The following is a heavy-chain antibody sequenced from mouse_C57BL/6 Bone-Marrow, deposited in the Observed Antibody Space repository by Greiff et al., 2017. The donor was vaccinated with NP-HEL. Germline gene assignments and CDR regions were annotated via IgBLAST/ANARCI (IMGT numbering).Heavy chain of an antibody. CDR2: SRNKANDYTT. V-gene: IGHV7-1*01. CDR1: GFTFSDFY. J-gene: IGHJ4*01. CDR3: ARVFTTATDYAMDY. Sequence: EVHLVESGGGLVQSGRSLRLSCATSGFTFSDFYMEWVRQAPGKGLEWIAASRNKANDYTTEYSASVKGRFIVSRDTSQSILYLQMNALRAEDTAIYYCARVFTTATDYAMDYWGQGTSVTVSS. D-gene: IGHD1-2*01.